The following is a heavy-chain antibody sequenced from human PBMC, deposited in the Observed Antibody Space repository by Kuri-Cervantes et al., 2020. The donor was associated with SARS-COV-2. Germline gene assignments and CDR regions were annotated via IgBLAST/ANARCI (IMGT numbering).Heavy chain of an antibody. V-gene: IGHV3-23*01. CDR2: ISGSGGST. D-gene: IGHD3-3*01. J-gene: IGHJ6*02. Sequence: GGSLRLSCAASGFTFSSYAMSWVRQAPGKGLEWVSAISGSGGSTYYADSVKGRFTISRDNSKNTLYLQMNSLRAEDTAVYYCAKDGHLTIFGVRLQGYYYYGMDVWGQGTTVPSP. CDR3: AKDGHLTIFGVRLQGYYYYGMDV. CDR1: GFTFSSYA.